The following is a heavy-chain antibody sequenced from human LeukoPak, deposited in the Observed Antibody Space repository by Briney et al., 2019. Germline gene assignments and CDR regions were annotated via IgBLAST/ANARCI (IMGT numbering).Heavy chain of an antibody. CDR2: ISGSGGST. V-gene: IGHV3-23*01. D-gene: IGHD1-1*01. Sequence: PGGSLRLSCAASGFTFSSYAMSWVRQAPGKGLEWVSAISGSGGSTYYADSVKGRFTISRDNSKNTLYLQMNSLRAEDTAVYYCANNLALPDVFDIWGQGTMVTVSS. CDR1: GFTFSSYA. CDR3: ANNLALPDVFDI. J-gene: IGHJ3*02.